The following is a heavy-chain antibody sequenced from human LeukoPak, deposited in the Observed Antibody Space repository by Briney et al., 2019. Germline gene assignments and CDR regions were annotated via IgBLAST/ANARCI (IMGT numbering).Heavy chain of an antibody. CDR3: ATQLGYCSGVSCYDAFDI. Sequence: GESLKISCKGSGYSFTSYWIGWVRQMPGKGLEWMGIIYPGDSDTRYSPSFQGQVTISVDKSINTAYLQWSSLKASDTAMYYCATQLGYCSGVSCYDAFDIWGQGTMVTVSS. J-gene: IGHJ3*02. CDR2: IYPGDSDT. D-gene: IGHD2-15*01. V-gene: IGHV5-51*01. CDR1: GYSFTSYW.